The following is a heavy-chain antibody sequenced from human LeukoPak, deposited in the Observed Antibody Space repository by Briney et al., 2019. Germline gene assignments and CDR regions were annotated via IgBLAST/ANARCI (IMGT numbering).Heavy chain of an antibody. D-gene: IGHD1-26*01. Sequence: SETLSLTCAVNGGSFSGYYWSWIRQPPGKGLEWIGEINHSGSTNYNPSLKSRVTISVDTSKNQFSLKLSSVTAAGTAVYYCARAPSTLSRYSGSYYRPWGQGTLVTVSS. J-gene: IGHJ5*02. CDR3: ARAPSTLSRYSGSYYRP. CDR1: GGSFSGYY. V-gene: IGHV4-34*01. CDR2: INHSGST.